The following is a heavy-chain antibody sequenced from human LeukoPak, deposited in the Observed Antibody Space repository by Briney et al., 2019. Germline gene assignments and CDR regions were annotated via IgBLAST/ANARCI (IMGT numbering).Heavy chain of an antibody. CDR1: GGTISSGGYY. Sequence: SQTLSLTCTVSGGTISSGGYYWSWIRQPPGKGLEWIGSLYHSGSTYYNPSLKSRVTISVDTSKNQFSLKLSSVAAADTAVYYCAHRGPPYGGNSANDYWGQGTLVTVSS. V-gene: IGHV4-30-2*01. J-gene: IGHJ4*02. D-gene: IGHD4-23*01. CDR2: LYHSGST. CDR3: AHRGPPYGGNSANDY.